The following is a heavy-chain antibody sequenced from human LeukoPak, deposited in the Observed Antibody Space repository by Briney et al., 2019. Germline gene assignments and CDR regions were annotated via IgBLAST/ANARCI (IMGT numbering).Heavy chain of an antibody. CDR1: GGSISSYY. J-gene: IGHJ4*02. CDR3: ARGDGYCSSTSCSLFDY. D-gene: IGHD2-2*01. CDR2: IYYSGST. Sequence: SETLSLTCTVSGGSISSYYWRWIRPPPGKGLEWIGYIYYSGSTNYNPSLKSRVTISVDTSKNQFSLKLSSVTAADTAVYYCARGDGYCSSTSCSLFDYWGQGTLVTVSS. V-gene: IGHV4-59*01.